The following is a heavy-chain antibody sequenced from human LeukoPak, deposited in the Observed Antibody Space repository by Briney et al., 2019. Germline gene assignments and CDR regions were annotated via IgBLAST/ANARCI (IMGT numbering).Heavy chain of an antibody. V-gene: IGHV4-61*01. D-gene: IGHD3-22*01. CDR3: ARQSTYYYDSSDHNWFDP. CDR2: IYYSGST. Sequence: SETLSLTCTVSGGSVSSGSYYWSWIRQPPGKGLEWIGYIYYSGSTNYDPSLKSRVTISVDTSKNQFSLKLSSVTAADTAVYYCARQSTYYYDSSDHNWFDPWGQGTLVTVSS. CDR1: GGSVSSGSYY. J-gene: IGHJ5*02.